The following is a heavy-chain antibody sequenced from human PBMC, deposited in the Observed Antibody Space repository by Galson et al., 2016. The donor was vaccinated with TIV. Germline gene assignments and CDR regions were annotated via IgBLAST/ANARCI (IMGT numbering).Heavy chain of an antibody. Sequence: ASGGKFSSYVISWVRQAPGQGLEWMGRISPIFGTTKYAQEFQGRVTITADESTDTAYVELNSLTSEDTAVYYCARATNYYDNWFDPWGQGTLVTVSS. V-gene: IGHV1-69*15. CDR1: GGKFSSYV. J-gene: IGHJ5*02. D-gene: IGHD3-10*01. CDR2: ISPIFGTT. CDR3: ARATNYYDNWFDP.